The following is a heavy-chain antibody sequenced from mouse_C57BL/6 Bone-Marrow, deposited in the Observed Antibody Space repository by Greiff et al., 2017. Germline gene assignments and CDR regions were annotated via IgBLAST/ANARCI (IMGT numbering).Heavy chain of an antibody. Sequence: VQLQQPGAELVRPGTSVKLSCKASGYTFTSYWMHWVKQRPGQGLEWIGVIDPSDSYTNYNQKFKGKATLTVDTSSSTAYMPRSSLTSEDSAVYYCAREGLLWLRRWYAIDYWGQGTSVTVSS. CDR1: GYTFTSYW. CDR3: AREGLLWLRRWYAIDY. D-gene: IGHD2-2*01. J-gene: IGHJ4*01. V-gene: IGHV1-59*01. CDR2: IDPSDSYT.